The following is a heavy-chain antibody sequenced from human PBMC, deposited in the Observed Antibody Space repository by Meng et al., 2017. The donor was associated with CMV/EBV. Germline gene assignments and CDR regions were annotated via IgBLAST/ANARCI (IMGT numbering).Heavy chain of an antibody. V-gene: IGHV6-1*01. CDR1: GDSVSSNSAA. Sequence: SQTRSLTGAISGDSVSSNSAAWNWIRQSPSRGLEWLGRTYYRSKWYNDYAVSVKSRITINPDTSKNQFSLQLNSVTPEDTAVYYCARDSPHLYYYDSSGYENDAFDIWGQGTMVTVSS. D-gene: IGHD3-22*01. CDR3: ARDSPHLYYYDSSGYENDAFDI. CDR2: TYYRSKWYN. J-gene: IGHJ3*02.